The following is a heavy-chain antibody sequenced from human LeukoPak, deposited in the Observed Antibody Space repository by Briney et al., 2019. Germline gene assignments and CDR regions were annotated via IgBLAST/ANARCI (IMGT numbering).Heavy chain of an antibody. CDR1: GYSFTNYW. J-gene: IGHJ4*02. D-gene: IGHD2-15*01. V-gene: IGHV5-51*01. CDR2: IYPSDSDT. CDR3: ARLPGYCTGGSCYFDY. Sequence: GESLKISCKGSGYSFTNYWIGWVRQMPGKGLEWMGIIYPSDSDTRYSPSFQGQVTFSADKSISTAYLQWSSLKASNTVMYYCARLPGYCTGGSCYFDYWGQGTQVTVSS.